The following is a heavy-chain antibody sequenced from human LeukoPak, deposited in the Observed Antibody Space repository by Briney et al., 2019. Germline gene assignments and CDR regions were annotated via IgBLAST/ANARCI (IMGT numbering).Heavy chain of an antibody. CDR1: GGSFRGYY. CDR3: ARVIRYCSSTSCYPLYYYYYMDV. V-gene: IGHV4-34*01. CDR2: INHSGST. Sequence: SETLSLTCAVYGGSFRGYYWSWIRQPPAKLLEWTGEINHSGSTNYNPSLKSRVTISVDTSKNQFSLKLSSVTAADTAVYYCARVIRYCSSTSCYPLYYYYYMDVWGKGTTVTVSS. D-gene: IGHD2-2*01. J-gene: IGHJ6*03.